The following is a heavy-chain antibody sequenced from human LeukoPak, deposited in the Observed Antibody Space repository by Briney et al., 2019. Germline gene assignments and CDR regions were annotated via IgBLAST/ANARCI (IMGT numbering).Heavy chain of an antibody. D-gene: IGHD3-22*01. J-gene: IGHJ4*02. CDR3: ARRRRATPMIVDY. V-gene: IGHV4-39*01. CDR1: GGSISSSSYY. CDR2: IYYSGIT. Sequence: PSETLSLTCTVTGGSISSSSYYWGWIRQPTGKGLEWIGSIYYSGITYYNPSLKSRVTISLDTSKDELSLELSSVTAADTAVNYCARRRRATPMIVDYWGQGTLVTVSS.